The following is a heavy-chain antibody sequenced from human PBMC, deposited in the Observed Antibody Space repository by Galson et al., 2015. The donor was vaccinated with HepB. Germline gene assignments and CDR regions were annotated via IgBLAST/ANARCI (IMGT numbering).Heavy chain of an antibody. V-gene: IGHV4-39*01. CDR2: IYYSGST. Sequence: ETLSLTCTVSGGSISSSSYYWGWIRQPPGKGLEWIGSIYYSGSTYYNPSLKSRVTISVDTSKNQFSLKLSSVTAADTAVYYCATHRYYGSGSYYVWFDPWGQGTLVTVSS. CDR3: ATHRYYGSGSYYVWFDP. D-gene: IGHD3-10*01. J-gene: IGHJ5*02. CDR1: GGSISSSSYY.